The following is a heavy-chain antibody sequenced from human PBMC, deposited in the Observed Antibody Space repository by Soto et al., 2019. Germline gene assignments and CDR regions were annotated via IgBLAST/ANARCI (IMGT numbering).Heavy chain of an antibody. CDR3: ARQGNYFDY. CDR2: IYDSGST. V-gene: IGHV4-30-2*01. CDR1: GGSISSGGYS. Sequence: SETLSLTCPVSGGSISSGGYSWSWIRQPPGKGLEWIGYIYDSGSTYYNPSLKSRVTISIDRSKNQFSLKLSSVTAADTAVYYCARQGNYFDYWGQGTLVTVS. J-gene: IGHJ4*02.